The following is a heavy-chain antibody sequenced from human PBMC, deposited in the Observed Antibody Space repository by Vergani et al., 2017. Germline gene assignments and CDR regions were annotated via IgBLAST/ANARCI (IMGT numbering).Heavy chain of an antibody. CDR3: ARRVLSSGWYYFDY. D-gene: IGHD6-19*01. V-gene: IGHV5-51*01. J-gene: IGHJ4*02. CDR2: IYPGDSDT. Sequence: EVQLVQSGAEVKKPGESMKISCKGSGYSFTSYWIGWVRQMPGKGLEWMGIIYPGDSDTRYSPSFQGQVTISADKSISTAYLQWSSLKASDTAMYYCARRVLSSGWYYFDYWAREPWSPSPQ. CDR1: GYSFTSYW.